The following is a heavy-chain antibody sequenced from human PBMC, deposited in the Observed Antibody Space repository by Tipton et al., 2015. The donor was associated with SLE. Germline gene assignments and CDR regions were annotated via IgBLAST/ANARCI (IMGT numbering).Heavy chain of an antibody. J-gene: IGHJ4*02. CDR3: AREAMVQGVIDY. V-gene: IGHV4-4*07. D-gene: IGHD3-10*01. CDR2: IYPSGSV. CDR1: GGSISGYY. Sequence: TLSLTCTVSGGSISGYYWNWIRQPAGRGLEWIGRIYPSGSVNYNPSLKSRLSMSVDTSKNQFSLKLSSVTAADTAVYYCAREAMVQGVIDYWGQGTLVTVSS.